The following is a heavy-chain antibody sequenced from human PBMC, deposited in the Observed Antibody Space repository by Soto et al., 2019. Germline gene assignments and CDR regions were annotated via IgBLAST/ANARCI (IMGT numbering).Heavy chain of an antibody. J-gene: IGHJ6*02. V-gene: IGHV4-30-2*01. CDR2: IYHSGST. D-gene: IGHD3-16*02. Sequence: QLQLQESGSGLVKPSQTLSLTCAVSGGSISSGGYSWSWIRQPPGKGLEWLGYIYHSGSTYYNPSLRSRVTISLDRSKNRFSLKLSSVTAADTAVYYCARGGVYVSGPVVYGRDVWGQGTTVTVSS. CDR1: GGSISSGGYS. CDR3: ARGGVYVSGPVVYGRDV.